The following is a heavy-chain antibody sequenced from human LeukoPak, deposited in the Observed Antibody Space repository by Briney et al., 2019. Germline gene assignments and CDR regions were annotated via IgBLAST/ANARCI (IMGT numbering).Heavy chain of an antibody. D-gene: IGHD3-22*01. Sequence: TGGSLRLSCAASGFTFDDYAMHWVRQAPGKGLEWVSGISWNSGSIGYADSVKGRFTISRDNSKNTLYLQMNSLRAEDTAVYYCAKGVDDYDSSGFDYWGQGTLVTVSS. J-gene: IGHJ4*02. CDR3: AKGVDDYDSSGFDY. CDR2: ISWNSGSI. CDR1: GFTFDDYA. V-gene: IGHV3-9*01.